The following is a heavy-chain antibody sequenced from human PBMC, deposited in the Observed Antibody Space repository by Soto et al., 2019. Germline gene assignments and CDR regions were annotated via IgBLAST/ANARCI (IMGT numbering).Heavy chain of an antibody. CDR2: ISYDGSNK. J-gene: IGHJ4*02. D-gene: IGHD6-13*01. CDR3: AKDLISAAAAGTGPSDY. CDR1: GFTFSSYG. Sequence: GGSLRLSCAASGFTFSSYGMHWVRQAPGKGLEWVAVISYDGSNKYYADSVKGRFTISRDNSKNTLYLQMNSLRAEDTAVYYCAKDLISAAAAGTGPSDYWGQGTLLTVSS. V-gene: IGHV3-30*18.